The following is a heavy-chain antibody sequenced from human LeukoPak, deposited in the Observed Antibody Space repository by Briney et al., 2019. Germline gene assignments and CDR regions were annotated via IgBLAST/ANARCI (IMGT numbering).Heavy chain of an antibody. J-gene: IGHJ4*02. CDR1: GXTFSSYP. CDR2: ISGGGTT. Sequence: PGGPLRLSCSASGXTFSSYPMHWVRQAPGKGLEYVSSISGGGTTDYADSVRGRFTISRDNSKNTLYLQVSSLSPEDTAVYYCVRNLPMDYWGQGTLVTVSS. V-gene: IGHV3-64D*06. CDR3: VRNLPMDY. D-gene: IGHD1-14*01.